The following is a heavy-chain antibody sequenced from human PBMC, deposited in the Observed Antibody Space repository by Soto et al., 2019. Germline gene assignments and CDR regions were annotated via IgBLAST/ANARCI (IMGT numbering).Heavy chain of an antibody. CDR2: IIPIFGTT. CDR1: GGTFSSYA. V-gene: IGHV1-69*12. CDR3: ARDGMTPRNYYYYYGMDV. Sequence: QVQLVQSGAEVKKPGSSVKVSCKASGGTFSSYAISWVRQAPGQGLEWMGGIIPIFGTTNYAQKFQGRVTITADESTSTAYMELSSLRSEDTAVYYCARDGMTPRNYYYYYGMDVWGQGTTVTVSS. D-gene: IGHD2-15*01. J-gene: IGHJ6*02.